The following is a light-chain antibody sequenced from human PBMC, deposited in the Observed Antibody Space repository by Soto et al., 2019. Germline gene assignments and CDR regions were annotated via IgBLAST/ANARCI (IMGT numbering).Light chain of an antibody. CDR1: QTVGSN. CDR3: QQYGSSRRT. CDR2: GAS. Sequence: EIVLTQSPDTLSVSPGERATLSCRASQTVGSNLAWYQQKPGQAPRLLIYGASSRATGIPDRFSGSGSGTDFTLTISRLEPEDFAVYYCQQYGSSRRTFGQGTKVDIK. V-gene: IGKV3-20*01. J-gene: IGKJ1*01.